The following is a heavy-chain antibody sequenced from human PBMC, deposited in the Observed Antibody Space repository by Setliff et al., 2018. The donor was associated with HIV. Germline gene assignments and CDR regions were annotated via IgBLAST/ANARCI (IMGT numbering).Heavy chain of an antibody. CDR1: GYTFTSYD. CDR2: MNPNSGNT. Sequence: ASVKVSCKASGYTFTSYDINWVRQATGQGLEWMGWMNPNSGNTGYAQKFQGRLTMTRNTSISTAYMEVSSLRSEDTAVYYCARDPRSGYDSDTAMVTVYYYYMDVWGKGTTVTVSS. V-gene: IGHV1-8*02. CDR3: ARDPRSGYDSDTAMVTVYYYYMDV. D-gene: IGHD5-18*01. J-gene: IGHJ6*03.